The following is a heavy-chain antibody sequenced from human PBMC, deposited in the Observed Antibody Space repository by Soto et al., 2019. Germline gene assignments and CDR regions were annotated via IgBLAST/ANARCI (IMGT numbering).Heavy chain of an antibody. CDR2: INHSGST. D-gene: IGHD1-1*01. J-gene: IGHJ4*02. Sequence: PSETLSLTCAVYGGSFSGYYWSWIRQPPGKGLEWIGEINHSGSTNYNPSLKSRVTISVDTSKNQFSLKLSSVTAADTAVFCCARESKWNDEYYFDYWGQGTQVTVSS. CDR1: GGSFSGYY. CDR3: ARESKWNDEYYFDY. V-gene: IGHV4-34*01.